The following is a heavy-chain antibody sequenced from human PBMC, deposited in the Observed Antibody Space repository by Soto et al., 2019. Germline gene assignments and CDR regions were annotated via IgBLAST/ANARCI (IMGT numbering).Heavy chain of an antibody. Sequence: ASVKVSCKASGYTFTSYGITWVRQAPGQGLEWMGWISVYNGNTNYAQKLQGRVTMTTDTPTSTAYMELRTLRSDDTAVYYCARLRFTMVRGVVTKGAFDICGQGTMVTVSS. CDR3: ARLRFTMVRGVVTKGAFDI. CDR2: ISVYNGNT. D-gene: IGHD3-10*01. CDR1: GYTFTSYG. J-gene: IGHJ3*02. V-gene: IGHV1-18*01.